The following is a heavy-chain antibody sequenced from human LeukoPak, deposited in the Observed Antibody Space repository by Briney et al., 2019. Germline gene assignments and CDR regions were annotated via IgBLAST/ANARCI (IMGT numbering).Heavy chain of an antibody. Sequence: ASVKVSCKASGYTFTSYDINWVRQATGQGLEWMGRIIPILGIANYAQKFQGRVTITADKSTSTAYMELSSLRSEDTAVYYCARDPYYYDSSAPYGMDVWGQGTTVTVSS. V-gene: IGHV1-69*04. D-gene: IGHD3-22*01. CDR2: IIPILGIA. CDR3: ARDPYYYDSSAPYGMDV. CDR1: GYTFTSYD. J-gene: IGHJ6*02.